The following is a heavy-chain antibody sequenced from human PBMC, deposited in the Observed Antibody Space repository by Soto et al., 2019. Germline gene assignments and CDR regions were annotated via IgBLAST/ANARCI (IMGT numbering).Heavy chain of an antibody. CDR2: ISYDGSNK. V-gene: IGHV3-30*18. D-gene: IGHD5-12*01. CDR1: GFTFSSYG. CDR3: AKDWLRTYGY. Sequence: GGSLRLSCAASGFTFSSYGMHLVRQAPGKGLEWVAVISYDGSNKYYADSVKGRFTISRDNSKNTLYLQMNSLRAEDTAVYYCAKDWLRTYGYWGQGTLVTVSS. J-gene: IGHJ4*02.